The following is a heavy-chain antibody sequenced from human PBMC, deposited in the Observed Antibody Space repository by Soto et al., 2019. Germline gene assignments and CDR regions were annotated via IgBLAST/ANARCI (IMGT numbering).Heavy chain of an antibody. CDR2: IYAGGDT. Sequence: SETLSLTXTVSGDSISTHYWSWVRQAAGKGLEWIGRIYAGGDTDYTSSLKSRVTLSIDTSKNQLSLKLTSVTAADTAVYYCARDTRLEGATVGLYDFWGQGTLVTVSS. CDR1: GDSISTHY. J-gene: IGHJ4*02. D-gene: IGHD3-16*01. V-gene: IGHV4-4*07. CDR3: ARDTRLEGATVGLYDF.